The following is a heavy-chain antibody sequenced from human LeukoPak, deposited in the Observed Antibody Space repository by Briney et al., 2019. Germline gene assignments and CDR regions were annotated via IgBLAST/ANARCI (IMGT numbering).Heavy chain of an antibody. CDR2: IYYSGST. CDR1: GDSISSYY. J-gene: IGHJ6*02. V-gene: IGHV4-59*01. Sequence: SETLSLTCTVSGDSISSYYWSWIRQPPGKGLEWIGYIYYSGSTNYNPSLKSRVTISVDTSKNQFPLKLSSVTAADTAVYYCARAAYGGYREYYYYGMDVWGQGTTVTVSS. D-gene: IGHD5-12*01. CDR3: ARAAYGGYREYYYYGMDV.